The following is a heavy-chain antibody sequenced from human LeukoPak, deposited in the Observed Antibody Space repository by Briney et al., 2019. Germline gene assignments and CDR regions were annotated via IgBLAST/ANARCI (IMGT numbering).Heavy chain of an antibody. CDR1: GGSISSGGYY. CDR3: ASRTYYDILTGFDY. D-gene: IGHD3-9*01. CDR2: IYYSGST. V-gene: IGHV4-30-4*01. Sequence: SQTLSLTCTVSGGSISSGGYYWSWIRQPPGKGLEWIGYIYYSGSTYYNPSLKSRVTISVDTSKNQFSLKLSSVTAADTAVYYCASRTYYDILTGFDYWGQGTLVTVSS. J-gene: IGHJ4*02.